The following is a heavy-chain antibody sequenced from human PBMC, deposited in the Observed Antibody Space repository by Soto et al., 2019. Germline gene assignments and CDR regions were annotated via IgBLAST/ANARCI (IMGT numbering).Heavy chain of an antibody. CDR2: INPSGGST. CDR1: GYTFTSYY. V-gene: IGHV1-46*01. D-gene: IGHD5-12*01. J-gene: IGHJ3*02. CDR3: ARGRVIIVATIVKYDALEI. Sequence: ASVKVSCKASGYTFTSYYMHWVRQAPGQGLEWMGIINPSGGSTSYAQKFQGRVTMTRDTSTSTVYMELSSLRSDDTAVYYCARGRVIIVATIVKYDALEIWGQGTMVIVSS.